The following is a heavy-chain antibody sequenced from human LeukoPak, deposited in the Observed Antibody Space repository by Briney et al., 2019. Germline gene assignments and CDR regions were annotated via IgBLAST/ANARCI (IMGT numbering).Heavy chain of an antibody. Sequence: GGSLRLSCAASGFTFSSYSMNWVRQAPGKGLEWVGRIKSKTDGGTTDYAAPVKGRFTISRDDSKNTLYLQMNSLKTEDTAVYYCTTDGLDTAMVRYTYYYYGMDVWGQGTTVTVSS. CDR2: IKSKTDGGTT. D-gene: IGHD5-18*01. J-gene: IGHJ6*02. CDR1: GFTFSSYS. V-gene: IGHV3-15*01. CDR3: TTDGLDTAMVRYTYYYYGMDV.